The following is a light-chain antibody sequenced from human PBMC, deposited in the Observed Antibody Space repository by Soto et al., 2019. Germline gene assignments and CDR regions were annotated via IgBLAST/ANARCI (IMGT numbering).Light chain of an antibody. CDR1: SSNIGSNT. CDR3: AAWDDSLEVVV. Sequence: QSVLTHPPSASGTPEQTVTISCSGSSSNIGSNTVSWYQQFPGKAPKLLMYSNNQRPSGVPDRFSGSKSGTSASLAISVLQSDDEADYYCAAWDDSLEVVVFGGGTKLTVL. J-gene: IGLJ2*01. CDR2: SNN. V-gene: IGLV1-44*01.